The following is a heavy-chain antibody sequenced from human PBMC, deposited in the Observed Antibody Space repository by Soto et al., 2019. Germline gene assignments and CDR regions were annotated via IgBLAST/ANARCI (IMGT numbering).Heavy chain of an antibody. CDR1: GFTFSSYW. CDR2: INSDGGST. CDR3: ARAKGSGSYYKDPFPLDYYMDV. V-gene: IGHV3-74*01. Sequence: GGSLRLSCAASGFTFSSYWMHWVRQAPGKGLVWVSRINSDGGSTSYADSVKGRFTISRDNAKNTLYLQMNSLRAEDTAVYYCARAKGSGSYYKDPFPLDYYMDVWGKGTTVTVSS. J-gene: IGHJ6*03. D-gene: IGHD3-10*01.